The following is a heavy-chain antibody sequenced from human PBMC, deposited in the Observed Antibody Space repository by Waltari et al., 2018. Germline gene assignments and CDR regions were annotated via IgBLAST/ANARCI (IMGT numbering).Heavy chain of an antibody. Sequence: QLQLQESGPGLVKPSETLSLTCTVSGGSISSGSYYWGWIRQPPGQGLEWIGSIYYSGSTYYNPSLKSRVTISVDTSKNQFSLKLSSVTAADTAVYYCARPRGSYDYVWGSYRPQYFDYWGQGTLVTVSS. D-gene: IGHD3-16*02. CDR1: GGSISSGSYY. J-gene: IGHJ4*02. V-gene: IGHV4-39*01. CDR2: IYYSGST. CDR3: ARPRGSYDYVWGSYRPQYFDY.